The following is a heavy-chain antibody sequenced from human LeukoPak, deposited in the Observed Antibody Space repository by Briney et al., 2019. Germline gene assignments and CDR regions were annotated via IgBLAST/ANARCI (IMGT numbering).Heavy chain of an antibody. CDR2: ISYDGSNK. CDR1: GFTFSSYG. Sequence: PGGSLRLSCAASGFTFSSYGMHWVRQAPGKGLEWVAVISYDGSNKYYADSVKGRFTISRDNSKNTLYLQMNSLRAEDTAVYYCAKAGGAPTWVLEWLLRDYFDYWGQGTLVTVSS. J-gene: IGHJ4*02. CDR3: AKAGGAPTWVLEWLLRDYFDY. D-gene: IGHD3-3*01. V-gene: IGHV3-30*18.